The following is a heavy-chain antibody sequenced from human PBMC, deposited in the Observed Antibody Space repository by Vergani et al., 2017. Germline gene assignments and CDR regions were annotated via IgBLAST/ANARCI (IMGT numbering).Heavy chain of an antibody. CDR3: AKGYYDSSGYYFDY. D-gene: IGHD3-22*01. J-gene: IGHJ4*02. CDR2: IWYDVSNK. V-gene: IGHV3-33*06. CDR1: GFTFSSYG. Sequence: QVQLVESGGGLVKPGGSLRLSCAASGFTFSSYGMHWVRQAPGKGLEWVAVIWYDVSNKYYADSVKGRFTISRDNSKNTLYLQMNSLRAEDTALYYCAKGYYDSSGYYFDYWGQGTLVTVSS.